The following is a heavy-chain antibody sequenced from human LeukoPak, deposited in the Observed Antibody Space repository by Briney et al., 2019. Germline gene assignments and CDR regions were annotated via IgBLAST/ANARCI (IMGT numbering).Heavy chain of an antibody. CDR3: ARAAAGTYYFDY. Sequence: GGSLRLSRAASGFTFSSYSMNWVRQAPGKGLEWVSSISSSSSYIYYADSVKGRFTISRDNAKNSLYLQMNSLRAEDTAVYYCARAAAGTYYFDYWGQGTLVTVSS. CDR2: ISSSSSYI. D-gene: IGHD6-13*01. J-gene: IGHJ4*02. V-gene: IGHV3-21*01. CDR1: GFTFSSYS.